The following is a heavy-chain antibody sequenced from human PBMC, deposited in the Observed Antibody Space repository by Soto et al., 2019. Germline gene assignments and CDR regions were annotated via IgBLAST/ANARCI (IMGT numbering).Heavy chain of an antibody. V-gene: IGHV3-23*01. CDR2: ISGSGGST. CDR1: GFTFSSYA. D-gene: IGHD6-13*01. Sequence: GGSLRLSCAASGFTFSSYAMSWVRQAPGKGLEWVSAISGSGGSTYYADSVKGRFTISRDNSKNTLYLQMNSLRAEDTAVYYCARGLRAPMWYSSSWYPPGEFDYWGQGTLVTVSS. J-gene: IGHJ4*02. CDR3: ARGLRAPMWYSSSWYPPGEFDY.